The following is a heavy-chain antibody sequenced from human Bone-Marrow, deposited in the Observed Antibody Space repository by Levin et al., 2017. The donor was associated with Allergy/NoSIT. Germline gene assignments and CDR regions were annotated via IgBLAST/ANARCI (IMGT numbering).Heavy chain of an antibody. CDR1: GFTSSSFA. V-gene: IGHV3-23*01. D-gene: IGHD6-19*01. J-gene: IGHJ4*02. Sequence: GGSLRLSCAASGFTSSSFAMTWVRQAPGKGLEWVSVISGSGDSMYYADSVKSRFTISRDNSTNTLYLQMNSLRAEDTAVYYCAKVPSSGWYFFDYWGQGTLVTVSS. CDR2: ISGSGDSM. CDR3: AKVPSSGWYFFDY.